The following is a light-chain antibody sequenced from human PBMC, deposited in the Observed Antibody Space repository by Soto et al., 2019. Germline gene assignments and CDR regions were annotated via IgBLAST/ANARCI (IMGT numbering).Light chain of an antibody. Sequence: EIVMKNSPATLSVSPWERATLSCRASQSVSSNLAWYQQKPGQAPRLLIYGASTRATGIPARFSGSGSGTEFTLTISSLQSEDFAVYYCQQYNNWPLWTFGQGTKVDI. V-gene: IGKV3-15*01. CDR2: GAS. J-gene: IGKJ1*01. CDR3: QQYNNWPLWT. CDR1: QSVSSN.